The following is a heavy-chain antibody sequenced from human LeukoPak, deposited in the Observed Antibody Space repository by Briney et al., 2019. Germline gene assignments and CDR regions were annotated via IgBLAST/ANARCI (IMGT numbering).Heavy chain of an antibody. V-gene: IGHV4-4*02. J-gene: IGHJ5*02. D-gene: IGHD4-11*01. CDR2: SHHIGYS. Sequence: PSETLSLTCTVSGVSIDSRFWWTWVRQPHGKGLEWVGQSHHIGYSKYNPSLRGRVTISVDNSKNQFSLQLNSVTAADTALYYCVSEKDYSHPNYFDTWGQGILVTVSS. CDR1: GVSIDSRFW. CDR3: VSEKDYSHPNYFDT.